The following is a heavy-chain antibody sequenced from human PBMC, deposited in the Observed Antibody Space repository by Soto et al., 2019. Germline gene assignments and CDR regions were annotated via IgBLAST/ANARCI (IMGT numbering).Heavy chain of an antibody. V-gene: IGHV4-30-4*01. D-gene: IGHD6-13*01. J-gene: IGHJ4*02. Sequence: SETLSLTCTVSGGSISSGDYYWSWIRQPPGKGLEWIGYIYYSGSTYYNPSLKSRVTISVDPSKNQFSLKLSSVTAADTAVYYCARDRIATPAHFDYWGQGTLVTVSS. CDR3: ARDRIATPAHFDY. CDR1: GGSISSGDYY. CDR2: IYYSGST.